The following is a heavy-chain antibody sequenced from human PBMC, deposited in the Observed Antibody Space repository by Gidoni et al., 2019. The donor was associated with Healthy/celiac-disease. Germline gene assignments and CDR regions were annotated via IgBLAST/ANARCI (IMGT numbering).Heavy chain of an antibody. D-gene: IGHD2-15*01. CDR3: AREGCSGGSCYSIEQELDY. Sequence: QVQLVESGGGLVKPGGSLRLSCAASGFTFSDSYLSWIRQAPGKGLEWVSYISSSGSTIYYADSVKGRFTISRDNAKNSLYLQMNSLRAEDTAVYYCAREGCSGGSCYSIEQELDYWGQGTLVTVSS. CDR1: GFTFSDSY. CDR2: ISSSGSTI. J-gene: IGHJ4*02. V-gene: IGHV3-11*01.